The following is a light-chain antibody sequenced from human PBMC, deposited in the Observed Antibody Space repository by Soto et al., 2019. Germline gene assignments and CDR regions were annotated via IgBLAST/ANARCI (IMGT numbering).Light chain of an antibody. V-gene: IGKV3-15*01. CDR3: QQYNNWPPDT. CDR1: QSVGSN. J-gene: IGKJ5*01. CDR2: GAS. Sequence: EIEMTQSPATLSVSPGERVTLSCRARQSVGSNLAWYQQKPGQAPRLLIYGASTRATGIPARFSGSGSGTEFTLTISSLQSEDFAVYYCQQYNNWPPDTFGQGTRLEIK.